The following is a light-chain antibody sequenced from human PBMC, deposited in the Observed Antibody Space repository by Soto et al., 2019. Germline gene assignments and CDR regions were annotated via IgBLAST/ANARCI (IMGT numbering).Light chain of an antibody. CDR2: AAS. Sequence: EIQVTQSPTSLSASVGERITITCRASRSIGNNLNWYQQRPGKAPQLLIYAASSLQSGVPSRFSGSSSGTDFTRTINGLQPEDFATYYGQQSFSPHIAFGQGTRL. CDR1: RSIGNN. J-gene: IGKJ5*01. V-gene: IGKV1-39*01. CDR3: QQSFSPHIA.